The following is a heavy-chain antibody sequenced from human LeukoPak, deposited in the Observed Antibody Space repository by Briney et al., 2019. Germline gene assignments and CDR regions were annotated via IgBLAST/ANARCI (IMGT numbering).Heavy chain of an antibody. D-gene: IGHD2-2*01. Sequence: SETLSLTCTVSGGSIGSSNYYWGWIRQPPGKGLEWIGSVYYSGSTYYNPSLKSRVTISVDTSKNQFSLKLSSVTAADTAVYYCARICSTTSCHLDYWGQGTLVTVSS. V-gene: IGHV4-39*01. CDR3: ARICSTTSCHLDY. CDR1: GGSIGSSNYY. J-gene: IGHJ4*02. CDR2: VYYSGST.